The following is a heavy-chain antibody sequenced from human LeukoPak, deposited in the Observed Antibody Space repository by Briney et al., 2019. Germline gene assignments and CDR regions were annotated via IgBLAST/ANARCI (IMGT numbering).Heavy chain of an antibody. CDR3: ARAFTGTSRRYGDYWFDP. Sequence: ASVKVSCKASGYTFTGYYMHWVRQAPGQGLEWMGWINPNSGGTNYAQKFQGRVTMTRDTSISTAYMELTRLRSDSAVYYCARAFTGTSRRYGDYWFDPWGQGTLVTVSS. J-gene: IGHJ5*02. CDR1: GYTFTGYY. D-gene: IGHD4-17*01. V-gene: IGHV1-2*02. CDR2: INPNSGGT.